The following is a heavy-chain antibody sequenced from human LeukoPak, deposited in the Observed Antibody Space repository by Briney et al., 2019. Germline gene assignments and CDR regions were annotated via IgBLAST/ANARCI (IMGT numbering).Heavy chain of an antibody. V-gene: IGHV1-46*03. J-gene: IGHJ4*02. D-gene: IGHD3-22*01. CDR2: INPSGGST. CDR3: AARRDYYDSSGYLPLDY. Sequence: ASMKVSCKASGYTFTSYYMHWVRQAPGQGLEWMGIINPSGGSTSYAQKFQGRVTMTRDTSTSTVYMELSSLRSEDTAVYYCAARRDYYDSSGYLPLDYWGQGTLVTVSS. CDR1: GYTFTSYY.